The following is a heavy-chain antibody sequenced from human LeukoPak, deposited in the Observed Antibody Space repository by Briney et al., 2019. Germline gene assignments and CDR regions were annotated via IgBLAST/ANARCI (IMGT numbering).Heavy chain of an antibody. J-gene: IGHJ4*02. CDR3: AKHRGQTTVLGY. Sequence: GGSLRLSCAASGFTFSSYPMTWVRQAPGKGPEWVSFISDSGGITYYADSVKGRFTISRDNSKNTLYLQMNSLRAEDTAVYYCAKHRGQTTVLGYWGQGTLVTVSS. CDR2: ISDSGGIT. V-gene: IGHV3-23*01. CDR1: GFTFSSYP. D-gene: IGHD4-17*01.